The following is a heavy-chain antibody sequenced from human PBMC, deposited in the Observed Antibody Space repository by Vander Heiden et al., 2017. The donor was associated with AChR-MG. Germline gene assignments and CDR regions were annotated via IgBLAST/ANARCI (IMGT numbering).Heavy chain of an antibody. J-gene: IGHJ4*02. CDR1: CGSFSGYY. CDR3: ARGGYYDSSGYPYGY. CDR2: INHSGST. D-gene: IGHD3-22*01. V-gene: IGHV4-34*01. Sequence: QVQLQQWGAGLLKPSETLSLTCAVYCGSFSGYYWSWIRQPPGKGLEWIGEINHSGSTNYNPSLKSRVTISVDTSKNQFSLKLSSVTAADTAVYYCARGGYYDSSGYPYGYWGQGTLVTVSS.